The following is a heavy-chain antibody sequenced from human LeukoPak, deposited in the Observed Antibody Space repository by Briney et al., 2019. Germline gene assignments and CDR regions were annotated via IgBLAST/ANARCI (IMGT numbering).Heavy chain of an antibody. CDR3: ARDIYYYDSSGYYYN. V-gene: IGHV3-74*01. D-gene: IGHD3-22*01. Sequence: GGSLRLSCAASGFTFSSYWMHWVRQAPGKGLVWVSRINSDGSSTSYADSVKGRFTISRDNAKNTLYLQMNSLRAEDTAVYYCARDIYYYDSSGYYYNWGQGTLVTVSP. J-gene: IGHJ4*02. CDR2: INSDGSST. CDR1: GFTFSSYW.